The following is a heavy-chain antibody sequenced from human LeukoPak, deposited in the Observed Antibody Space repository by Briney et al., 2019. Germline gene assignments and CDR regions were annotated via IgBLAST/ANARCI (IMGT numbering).Heavy chain of an antibody. V-gene: IGHV4-34*01. CDR2: INHSGST. CDR1: GGSFSGYY. CDR3: ARETSGSYGT. Sequence: SETLSLTCAVYGGSFSGYYWNWIRQPPGKGLEWIGEINHSGSTNYNPSLKSRVTISVDTSKNQFSLKLSSVTAADTAVYYCARETSGSYGTWGQGTLVTVSS. D-gene: IGHD1-26*01. J-gene: IGHJ5*02.